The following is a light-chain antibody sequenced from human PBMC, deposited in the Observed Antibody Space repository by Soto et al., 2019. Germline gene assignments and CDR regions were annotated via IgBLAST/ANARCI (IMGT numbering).Light chain of an antibody. Sequence: EIVMTQSPATLSVSPGEGATLSCRASHGIGTALAWYQQKPGQTPRLLMYGASIRATGVPARFSGSASGTEFTLTITSLQSEDFVVYYCQHYSDWPLTFGGGTKVESK. CDR3: QHYSDWPLT. V-gene: IGKV3-15*01. CDR1: HGIGTA. J-gene: IGKJ4*01. CDR2: GAS.